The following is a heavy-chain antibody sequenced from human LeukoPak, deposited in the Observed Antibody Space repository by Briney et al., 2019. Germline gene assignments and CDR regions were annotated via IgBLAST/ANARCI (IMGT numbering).Heavy chain of an antibody. CDR1: GGSISSYY. Sequence: SSETLSLTCTVSGGSISSYYWSWIRQPPGKGLEWIGYIYYSGSTNYNPSLKSRVTISVDTSKNQFSLKLSSVTAADTAVYYCAREHYYDSSRLFLGGSFDIWGQGTMVTVSS. CDR3: AREHYYDSSRLFLGGSFDI. J-gene: IGHJ3*02. D-gene: IGHD3-22*01. CDR2: IYYSGST. V-gene: IGHV4-59*01.